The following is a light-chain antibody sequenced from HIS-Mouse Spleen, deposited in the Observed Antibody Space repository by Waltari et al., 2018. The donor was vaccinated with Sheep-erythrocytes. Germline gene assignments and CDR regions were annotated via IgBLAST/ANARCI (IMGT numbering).Light chain of an antibody. Sequence: QSVLTQPPSASGTPGQRVTISCSGRSSNIGRNTVNWYQQLPGTAPKLLIYSNNQRPSGVPDRFSGSKSGTPASLAISGLQSEEEADYYCAAWDDSLNGPVFGGGTKLTVL. V-gene: IGLV1-44*01. CDR1: SSNIGRNT. CDR2: SNN. CDR3: AAWDDSLNGPV. J-gene: IGLJ3*02.